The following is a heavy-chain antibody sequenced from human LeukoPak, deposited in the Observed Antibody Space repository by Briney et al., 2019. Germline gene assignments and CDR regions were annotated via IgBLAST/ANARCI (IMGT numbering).Heavy chain of an antibody. D-gene: IGHD2-15*01. CDR2: ISGRGDGT. CDR1: GFTFSNYA. J-gene: IGHJ3*02. V-gene: IGHV3-23*01. Sequence: GGSLRLSCVASGFTFSNYAMSWVRQAPGRGLEWVSTISGRGDGTYDAESVKGRFTISRDNSGNSLFLQMISLRAEDTAVYYCAKDPPRGSADAFDIWSQGTRVTVSS. CDR3: AKDPPRGSADAFDI.